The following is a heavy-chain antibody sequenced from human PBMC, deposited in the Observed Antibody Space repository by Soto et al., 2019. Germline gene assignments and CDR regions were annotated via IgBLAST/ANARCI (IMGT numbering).Heavy chain of an antibody. D-gene: IGHD2-2*01. V-gene: IGHV3-7*01. Sequence: GGSLRLSCAASGFTFSSYWMSWVRQAPGKGLEWVANIKQDGGGKYYVDSVKGRFTISRDNARNSLFLQMNSLRAEDTAVYYCARDSTVVVSAALDYWGQGTLVTVSS. CDR1: GFTFSSYW. CDR2: IKQDGGGK. J-gene: IGHJ4*02. CDR3: ARDSTVVVSAALDY.